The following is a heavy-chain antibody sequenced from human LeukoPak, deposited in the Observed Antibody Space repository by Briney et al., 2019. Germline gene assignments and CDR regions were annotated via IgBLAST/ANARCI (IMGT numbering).Heavy chain of an antibody. J-gene: IGHJ6*02. D-gene: IGHD2-8*01. Sequence: VXXFEGXGXSTTHAXSVXGXFTVSRDNAKNTVYLQMNSLRADDTAVYYCARAGVAYGMDVWGQGTTVTVSS. V-gene: IGHV3-74*01. CDR3: ARAGVAYGMDV. CDR2: FEGXGXST.